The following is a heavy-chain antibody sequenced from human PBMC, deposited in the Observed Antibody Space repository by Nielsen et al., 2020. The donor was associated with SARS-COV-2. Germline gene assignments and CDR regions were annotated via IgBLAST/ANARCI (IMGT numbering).Heavy chain of an antibody. CDR2: ITTYNVKT. V-gene: IGHV1-18*01. CDR3: AREGGLVMVNAIDH. J-gene: IGHJ4*02. Sequence: ASVKVSCKASGYTFTNYGISWVRQAPGQGLEWMGWITTYNVKTNYAQKLQGRVTMTTDTSTNTAHMELRSLRSDDTAVYYCAREGGLVMVNAIDHWGQGTLVTVSS. CDR1: GYTFTNYG. D-gene: IGHD3-22*01.